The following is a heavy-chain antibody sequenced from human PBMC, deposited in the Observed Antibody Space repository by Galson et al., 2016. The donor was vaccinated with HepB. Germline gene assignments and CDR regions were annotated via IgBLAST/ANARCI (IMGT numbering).Heavy chain of an antibody. CDR1: GYSFSGYY. Sequence: SVKVSCKASGYSFSGYYMHLIRQAPGQGHERRGWTSPNSGRTNYEQKFQGWVTMTRDTSIRTMYMELSSLESDETALYYCARYGSSSAADYWGQGTLVIVSP. CDR3: ARYGSSSAADY. V-gene: IGHV1-2*04. J-gene: IGHJ4*02. CDR2: TSPNSGRT. D-gene: IGHD6-6*01.